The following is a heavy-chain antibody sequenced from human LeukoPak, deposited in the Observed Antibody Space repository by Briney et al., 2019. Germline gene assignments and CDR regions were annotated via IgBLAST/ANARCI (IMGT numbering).Heavy chain of an antibody. V-gene: IGHV5-51*01. CDR2: IYPGDSDT. Sequence: GXSLQISCKGSGYSFTSYWIGWGRRVPGKGLEWMGIIYPGDSDTRYSPSFQGQVTISDDKSISTAYLQWSSLKASDTAMYYCARRLGTVTTQNWFDPWGQGTLVTVSS. J-gene: IGHJ5*02. CDR1: GYSFTSYW. D-gene: IGHD4-17*01. CDR3: ARRLGTVTTQNWFDP.